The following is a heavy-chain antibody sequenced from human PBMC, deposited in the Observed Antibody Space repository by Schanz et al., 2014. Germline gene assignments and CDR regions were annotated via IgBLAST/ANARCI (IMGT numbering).Heavy chain of an antibody. J-gene: IGHJ4*02. V-gene: IGHV3-11*05. Sequence: QVQLVESGGGLVKPGGSLRLSCAASGFTFSDYYMSWIRQAPGKGLEWVSYISSSSSYTNYADSVKGRFTISRDNAKNSLYLQMDSLKTEDTAVYYCARRNFYDKSAAFDYWGQGSLVTVSS. CDR1: GFTFSDYY. D-gene: IGHD3-9*01. CDR2: ISSSSSYT. CDR3: ARRNFYDKSAAFDY.